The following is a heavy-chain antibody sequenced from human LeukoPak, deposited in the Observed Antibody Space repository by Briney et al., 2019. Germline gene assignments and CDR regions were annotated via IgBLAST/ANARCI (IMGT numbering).Heavy chain of an antibody. Sequence: SETLSLTCTVSGGSISSGGYYWSWIRQHPGKGLEGIGYIYHSGSTYYNPSLKSRVTISVDRSKNQFSLKLSSVTAADTAVYYCASGYYYDSSGYYYFDYWGQGTLVTVSS. CDR2: IYHSGST. CDR3: ASGYYYDSSGYYYFDY. J-gene: IGHJ4*02. D-gene: IGHD3-22*01. V-gene: IGHV4-30-2*01. CDR1: GGSISSGGYY.